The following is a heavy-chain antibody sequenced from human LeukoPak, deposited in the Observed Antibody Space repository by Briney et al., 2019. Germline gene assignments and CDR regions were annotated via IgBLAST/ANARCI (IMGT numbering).Heavy chain of an antibody. CDR2: IFSSGST. CDR3: ARAATIWNPDS. CDR1: GGSISSSTYF. Sequence: KPSETLSLTCTVSGGSISSSTYFWGWIRQPPGEGLEWIGSIFSSGSTYYNPSLKSRVSISVDTSKNQFSLKLSSVTAADTAVYYCARAATIWNPDSWGQGTLVTVSS. V-gene: IGHV4-39*07. J-gene: IGHJ4*02. D-gene: IGHD5-12*01.